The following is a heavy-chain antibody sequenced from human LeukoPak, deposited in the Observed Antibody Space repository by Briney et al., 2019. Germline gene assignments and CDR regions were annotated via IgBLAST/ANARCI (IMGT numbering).Heavy chain of an antibody. CDR2: IWYDGRNK. D-gene: IGHD2-15*01. Sequence: PGGSLRLSCAASGFTFRNYGIHWVRQAPGKGLEWVAVIWYDGRNKYLADSVKGRFNISRDISKNTVYLQMDSLRVEDTAVYYCARGKVALDYWGQGTLVTVSS. J-gene: IGHJ4*02. CDR3: ARGKVALDY. CDR1: GFTFRNYG. V-gene: IGHV3-33*01.